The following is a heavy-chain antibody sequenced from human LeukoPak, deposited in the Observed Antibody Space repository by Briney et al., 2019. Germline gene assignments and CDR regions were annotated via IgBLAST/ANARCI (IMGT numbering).Heavy chain of an antibody. CDR3: AKAGRNYHNWLDP. CDR1: GFDFSGYG. J-gene: IGHJ5*02. V-gene: IGHV3-30*18. D-gene: IGHD4-11*01. CDR2: TSSDGTAK. Sequence: PGGSLRLSCAASGFDFSGYGMHWVRQAPGKGLEWVAITSSDGTAKFYTDSVEGRFTVSRDNSKNTLYLQMSTLRAEDTAVYYCAKAGRNYHNWLDPWGQGTLVTVSS.